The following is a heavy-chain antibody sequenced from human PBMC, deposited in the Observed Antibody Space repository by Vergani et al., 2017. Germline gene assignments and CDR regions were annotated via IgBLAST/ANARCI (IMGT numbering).Heavy chain of an antibody. CDR2: INVNNGNT. D-gene: IGHD2-15*01. CDR1: GYTFNSYA. CDR3: ARGRYCSGFRCRDYYGMDV. J-gene: IGHJ6*02. V-gene: IGHV1-18*01. Sequence: QVHLLQSGAEVKKPGASVRVSCKASGYTFNSYAITWVRQAPGQGLEWMGWINVNNGNTKYTQKVQGRVTMTTDTSTNTAYMELRRLKSDDTAVYYCARGRYCSGFRCRDYYGMDVWLQGTTLIVSS.